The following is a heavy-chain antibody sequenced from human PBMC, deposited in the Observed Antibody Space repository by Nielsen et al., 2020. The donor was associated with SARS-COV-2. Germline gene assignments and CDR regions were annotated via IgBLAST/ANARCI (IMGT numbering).Heavy chain of an antibody. D-gene: IGHD2-2*01. Sequence: VRPMPGKGLEWVSAISGSGGSTYYAASVKGRFTISRDNSKNTLYLQMTSLRAEDTAVYYCAKAGSGYCSSTSCLYLNWFDPWGQGTLVTVSS. V-gene: IGHV3-23*01. J-gene: IGHJ5*02. CDR2: ISGSGGST. CDR3: AKAGSGYCSSTSCLYLNWFDP.